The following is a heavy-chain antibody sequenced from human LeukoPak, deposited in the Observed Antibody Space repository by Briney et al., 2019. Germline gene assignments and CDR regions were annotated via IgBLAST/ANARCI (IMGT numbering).Heavy chain of an antibody. D-gene: IGHD6-19*01. CDR2: IIPIFGTA. CDR3: ARDPRGTAVAATPPYFDY. J-gene: IGHJ4*02. CDR1: GGTFSSYA. Sequence: SVKVSCKASGGTFSSYAISWGRQAPGQGLEWMGRIIPIFGTANYAQKFQGRVTITTDESTSTAYMELSSLRSEDTAVYYCARDPRGTAVAATPPYFDYWGQGTLVTVSS. V-gene: IGHV1-69*05.